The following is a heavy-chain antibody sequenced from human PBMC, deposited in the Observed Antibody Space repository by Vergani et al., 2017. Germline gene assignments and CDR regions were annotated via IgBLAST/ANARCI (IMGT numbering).Heavy chain of an antibody. CDR3: ARDQWDDDGPRGWFAP. V-gene: IGHV4-31*03. Sequence: QVQLQESGPGLVKASQTLSLTCSVSGAYVGSGGYYWSWVRQRPGMGLDWIGYIYYSGTTYYNPSLESRLTISLDTSENHPSLKLTSVTAADTAVYYCARDQWDDDGPRGWFAPWGQGILVTVSS. D-gene: IGHD5-24*01. CDR2: IYYSGTT. CDR1: GAYVGSGGYY. J-gene: IGHJ5*02.